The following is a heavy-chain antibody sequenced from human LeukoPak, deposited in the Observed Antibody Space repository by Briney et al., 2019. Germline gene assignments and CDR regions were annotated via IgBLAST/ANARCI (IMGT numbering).Heavy chain of an antibody. CDR1: GFSFNESY. V-gene: IGHV3-11*01. CDR3: ARGKRRFDS. Sequence: GGSLRLSCGASGFSFNESYMTWIRQAPGKGLEWVAYISGNSMYYADSVKGRFTISRDNARNSLYLHMNSLRADDTAVYYCARGKRRFDSWGQGTLVTVSS. CDR2: ISGNSM. J-gene: IGHJ4*02.